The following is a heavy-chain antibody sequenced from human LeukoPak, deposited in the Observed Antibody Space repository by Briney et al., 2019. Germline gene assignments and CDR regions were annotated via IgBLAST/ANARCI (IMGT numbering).Heavy chain of an antibody. CDR3: AKDLNLRYFDY. CDR1: GFTFDDYT. Sequence: GGSLRLSCAASGFTFDDYTMHWVRHAPGKGLEWVSLISWDGGSTYYADSVKGRFTISRDNSKNTLYLQMNSLRAEDTAVYYCAKDLNLRYFDYWGQGTLVTVSS. CDR2: ISWDGGST. J-gene: IGHJ4*02. D-gene: IGHD1-7*01. V-gene: IGHV3-43*01.